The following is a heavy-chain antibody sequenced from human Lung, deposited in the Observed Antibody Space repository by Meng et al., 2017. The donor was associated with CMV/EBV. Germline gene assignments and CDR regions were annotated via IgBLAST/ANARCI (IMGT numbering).Heavy chain of an antibody. D-gene: IGHD2-2*01. V-gene: IGHV1-3*01. CDR3: ARDVVVPAALTVRIDY. J-gene: IGHJ4*02. CDR1: GYTFTTYA. CDR2: INAGNGNR. Sequence: QVQLVESGAEVKKPGASVKVSCKASGYTFTTYAMHWVRQAPGQGLEWMGWINAGNGNRKYSQKFLGRVTITRDTSASTAYMELSSLRSEDTAVYYCARDVVVPAALTVRIDYWGQGTLVTVSS.